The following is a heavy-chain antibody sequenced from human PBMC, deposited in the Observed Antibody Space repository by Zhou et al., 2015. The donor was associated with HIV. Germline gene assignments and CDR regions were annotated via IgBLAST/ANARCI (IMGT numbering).Heavy chain of an antibody. CDR3: AGGLYSSSWYGGEYYYYGMDV. Sequence: QMQLVQSGAEVKKPGSSVKVSCKASGGTFSSFGISWVRQAPGQGLEWMGGIIPIFGTANYAQKFQGRVTITADESTSTAYMELSSLRSEDTAVYYCAGGLYSSSWYGGEYYYYGMDVWGQGTTVTVSS. D-gene: IGHD6-13*01. V-gene: IGHV1-69*01. J-gene: IGHJ6*02. CDR2: IIPIFGTA. CDR1: GGTFSSFG.